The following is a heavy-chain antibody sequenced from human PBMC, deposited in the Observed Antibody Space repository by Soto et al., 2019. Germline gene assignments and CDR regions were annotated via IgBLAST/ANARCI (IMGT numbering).Heavy chain of an antibody. D-gene: IGHD4-17*01. CDR2: ISAYNGNT. Sequence: ASVKVSCKASGYTFTSYGISWVRQTPGQGLEGMGWISAYNGNTNYEQKVHDRANLTTDTSTSTAYMELRSLRFDDTAMYYCAREGAYGDYDYWGQGTLVTVSS. CDR3: AREGAYGDYDY. V-gene: IGHV1-18*01. J-gene: IGHJ4*02. CDR1: GYTFTSYG.